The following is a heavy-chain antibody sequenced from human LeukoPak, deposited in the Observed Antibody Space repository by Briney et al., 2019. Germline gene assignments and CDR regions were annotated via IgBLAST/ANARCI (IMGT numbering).Heavy chain of an antibody. J-gene: IGHJ3*01. Sequence: GGSLRVSCAASGFTFRTYSMDWVRQAPGKGLEWVASISTTSSHIYYAESLKGRFTISRDNAKNSLYLQMNSLRAEDTAVYYCARGTTTVQRRDTFGVWGQGTMVTVSS. CDR2: ISTTSSHI. V-gene: IGHV3-21*01. CDR1: GFTFRTYS. D-gene: IGHD4-11*01. CDR3: ARGTTTVQRRDTFGV.